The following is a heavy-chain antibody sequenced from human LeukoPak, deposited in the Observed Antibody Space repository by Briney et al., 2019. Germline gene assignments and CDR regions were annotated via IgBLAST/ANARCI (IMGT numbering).Heavy chain of an antibody. CDR3: ARLYSSWYAFDI. D-gene: IGHD6-13*01. Sequence: TGGPLRLSCAASGFTFSNYWMNWVRQAPGKGLVWVARINADGRSTSYADSVKVRFTISRDNAKNTLYVQMNSLRAEDTAVYYCARLYSSWYAFDIWGQGTMVIVSS. CDR1: GFTFSNYW. CDR2: INADGRST. V-gene: IGHV3-74*01. J-gene: IGHJ3*02.